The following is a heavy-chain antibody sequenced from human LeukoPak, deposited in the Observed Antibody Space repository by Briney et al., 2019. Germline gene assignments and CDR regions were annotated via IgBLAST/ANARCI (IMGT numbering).Heavy chain of an antibody. Sequence: WASVKVSCKASGGTFSSYAISWVRQAPGQGLEWMGGIIPIFGTANYAQKFQGRVTITADESTSTAYMELSSLRSEDTAVYYCAKNTRPLCSSTSCPRWQWLVKDYYYMDVWGKGTTVTVSS. V-gene: IGHV1-69*13. D-gene: IGHD2-2*01. CDR1: GGTFSSYA. J-gene: IGHJ6*03. CDR3: AKNTRPLCSSTSCPRWQWLVKDYYYMDV. CDR2: IIPIFGTA.